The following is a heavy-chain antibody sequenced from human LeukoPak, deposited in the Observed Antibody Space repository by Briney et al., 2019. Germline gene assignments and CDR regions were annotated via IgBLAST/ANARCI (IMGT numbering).Heavy chain of an antibody. V-gene: IGHV4-34*01. CDR3: ARSKGDSGWFDP. Sequence: SETLSLTCAVYGGSFSGYYWSWIRQPPGKGLEWIGEINHSGSTNYNPSLKSRVTISVDTSKNQFSLKLSSVTAADTAVYYCARSKGDSGWFDPWGQGTLVTVSS. D-gene: IGHD2-21*02. J-gene: IGHJ5*02. CDR1: GGSFSGYY. CDR2: INHSGST.